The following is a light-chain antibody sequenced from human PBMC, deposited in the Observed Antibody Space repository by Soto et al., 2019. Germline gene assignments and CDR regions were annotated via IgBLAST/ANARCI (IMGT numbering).Light chain of an antibody. V-gene: IGLV1-51*01. J-gene: IGLJ1*01. CDR2: DDN. CDR1: SSNIGGNS. CDR3: GSWDSSLSAYV. Sequence: QSVLTQPPSVSAAPGQKVTISCSGSSSNIGGNSVSWYQQLPGTAPKLLLYDDNKRPSGIPDRLSGSKSGTSATRGITGFQTGDEADYYCGSWDSSLSAYVFGTGTKVTVL.